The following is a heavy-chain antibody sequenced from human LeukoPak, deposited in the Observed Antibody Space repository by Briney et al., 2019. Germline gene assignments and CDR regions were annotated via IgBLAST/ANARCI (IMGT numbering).Heavy chain of an antibody. CDR1: GFTFSTYG. CDR3: AKAGCSGGSCYVYFDY. J-gene: IGHJ4*02. CDR2: ISSDGSNK. D-gene: IGHD2-15*01. V-gene: IGHV3-30*18. Sequence: GRSLGLSCAASGFTFSTYGMHWVRQAPGKGLEWVAVISSDGSNKYYADSVKGRFSISRDNSKNTLYLQMNSLRAEDTAVYYCAKAGCSGGSCYVYFDYWGQGTLVTVSS.